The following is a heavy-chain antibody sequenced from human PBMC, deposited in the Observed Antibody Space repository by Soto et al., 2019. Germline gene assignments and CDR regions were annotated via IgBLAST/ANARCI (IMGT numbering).Heavy chain of an antibody. D-gene: IGHD2-15*01. Sequence: PGESLKISCKGSGYSFTSYWISWVRQMPGKGLEWMGRIDPSDSYTNYSPSFQGHVTISADKSISTAYLQWSSLKAPATAIYYCARTLCSGGSSHGGMDAWGQGTTVTVSS. CDR3: ARTLCSGGSSHGGMDA. J-gene: IGHJ6*02. CDR1: GYSFTSYW. V-gene: IGHV5-10-1*01. CDR2: IDPSDSYT.